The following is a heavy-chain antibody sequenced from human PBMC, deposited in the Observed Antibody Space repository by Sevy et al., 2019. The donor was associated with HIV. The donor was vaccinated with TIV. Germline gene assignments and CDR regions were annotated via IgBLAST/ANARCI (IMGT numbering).Heavy chain of an antibody. V-gene: IGHV3-11*01. CDR3: ARDHVKDGDLGDYYYLAMDV. CDR2: ISGSDGTI. J-gene: IGHJ6*02. CDR1: GFTFSDYY. D-gene: IGHD4-17*01. Sequence: GGSLRLSCAASGFTFSDYYMSWIRQAPGKGLEWLAYISGSDGTIYYADSVKGRFTISRDNAKNSLYLQMNSLRAEDTAVYYCARDHVKDGDLGDYYYLAMDVWGQGTTVTVSS.